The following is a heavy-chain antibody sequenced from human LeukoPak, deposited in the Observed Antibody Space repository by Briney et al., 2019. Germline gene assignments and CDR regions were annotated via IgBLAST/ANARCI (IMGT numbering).Heavy chain of an antibody. CDR1: GGSISSSSSY. Sequence: SETLSLTCSVSGGSISSSSSYWGWIRQPPGKGLEWIGSIYYSGSSFDNPALKSRVTISVDTSKNQFSLKLSSVTAADTAVYYCARGTGQLAGHYMDAWGKGTTVTVSS. V-gene: IGHV4-39*01. CDR3: ARGTGQLAGHYMDA. D-gene: IGHD6-6*01. J-gene: IGHJ6*03. CDR2: IYYSGSS.